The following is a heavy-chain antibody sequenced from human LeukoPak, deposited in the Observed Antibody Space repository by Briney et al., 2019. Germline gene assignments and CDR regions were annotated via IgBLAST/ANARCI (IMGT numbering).Heavy chain of an antibody. CDR2: INHSGST. J-gene: IGHJ5*02. D-gene: IGHD6-19*01. Sequence: PSETLSLTCAVYGGSFSGYYWSWIRQPPGKGLEWIGEINHSGSTNYNPSLKSRVTISVDTSKNQFSLKLSSVTAADTAVYYCARGGGSGWPGHRRGKIWFDHWGQGTLVTVSS. V-gene: IGHV4-34*01. CDR3: ARGGGSGWPGHRRGKIWFDH. CDR1: GGSFSGYY.